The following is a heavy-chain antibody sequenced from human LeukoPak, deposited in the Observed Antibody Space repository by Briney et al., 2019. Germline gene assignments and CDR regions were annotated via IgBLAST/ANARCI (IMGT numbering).Heavy chain of an antibody. D-gene: IGHD5-18*01. CDR1: GFTFRSYA. J-gene: IGHJ4*02. Sequence: GGSLRLSCAASGFTFRSYAMHWVRQAPGKGLEWVAVISYDGSNKYYADSVKGRFTISRDNSKNTLYLQMNSLRAEDTAVYYCARDNGYSYGYGDYWGQGTLVTVSS. CDR2: ISYDGSNK. V-gene: IGHV3-30*04. CDR3: ARDNGYSYGYGDY.